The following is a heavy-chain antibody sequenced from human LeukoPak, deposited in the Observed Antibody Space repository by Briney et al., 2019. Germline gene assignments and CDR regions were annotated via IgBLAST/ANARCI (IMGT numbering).Heavy chain of an antibody. CDR1: GFTFDDYA. CDR2: ISWNSGSI. CDR3: AKGAYSSSWYRAFDI. J-gene: IGHJ3*02. Sequence: GGSLRLSCAASGFTFDDYAMHWVRHAPGKGLEWVSGISWNSGSIGYADSVKGRFTISRDNAKNSLYLQMNSLRAEDTALYYCAKGAYSSSWYRAFDIWGQGTMVTVSS. D-gene: IGHD6-13*01. V-gene: IGHV3-9*01.